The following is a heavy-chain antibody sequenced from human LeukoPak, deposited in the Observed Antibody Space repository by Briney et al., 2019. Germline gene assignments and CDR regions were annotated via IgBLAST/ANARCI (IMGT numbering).Heavy chain of an antibody. CDR1: GLTVSSNY. D-gene: IGHD3-10*01. CDR3: AKLQWGSGIYYPVDY. Sequence: GGSLRLSCAASGLTVSSNYMNWVRQAPGKGLEWVSAISGSGGSTYYADSVKGRFTISRDNSKNTLYLQMNSLRAEDTAVYYCAKLQWGSGIYYPVDYWGQGTLVTVSS. V-gene: IGHV3-23*01. J-gene: IGHJ4*02. CDR2: ISGSGGST.